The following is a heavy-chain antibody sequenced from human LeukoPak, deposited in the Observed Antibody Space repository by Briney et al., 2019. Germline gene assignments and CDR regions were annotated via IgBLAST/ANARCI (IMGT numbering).Heavy chain of an antibody. CDR2: ISYDENNK. J-gene: IGHJ6*01. CDR1: GFTFSSYA. V-gene: IGHV3-30-3*01. D-gene: IGHD3-22*01. Sequence: PGRSLRLSCAASGFTFSSYAMHWVRQAPGKGPEWVAVISYDENNKYYADSVKGRYTISRNNSKNTLYLQMNSLRAEDTAVYYCARELLRGPYVIDGWGQASTVSVSS. CDR3: ARELLRGPYVIDG.